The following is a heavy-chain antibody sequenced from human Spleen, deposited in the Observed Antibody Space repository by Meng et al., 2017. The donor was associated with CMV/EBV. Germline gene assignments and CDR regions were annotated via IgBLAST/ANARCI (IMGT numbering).Heavy chain of an antibody. D-gene: IGHD6-6*01. CDR2: IKQDGSEK. V-gene: IGHV3-7*01. CDR3: VKGSSHDD. CDR1: GFTFSSYW. J-gene: IGHJ4*02. Sequence: GESLKISCAASGFTFSSYWMSWVRQAPGKGLEWVANIKQDGSEKYYVDSVKGRFTISRDNAKNSLHLQMNSLRAEDTAIYYCVKGSSHDDWGQGTLVTVSS.